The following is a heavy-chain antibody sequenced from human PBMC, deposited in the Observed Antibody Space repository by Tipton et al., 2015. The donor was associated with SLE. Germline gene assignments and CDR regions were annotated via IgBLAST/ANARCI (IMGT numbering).Heavy chain of an antibody. Sequence: SLRLSCAASGFTFSDYYMSWIRQAPGKGLEWVSYISSSGSTIYYADSVKGRFTISRDNAKNSLYLQMNSLRAEDTAVYYCARDRSITIFGVVITGDYWGQGTLVTVSS. J-gene: IGHJ4*02. V-gene: IGHV3-11*01. CDR1: GFTFSDYY. D-gene: IGHD3-3*01. CDR2: ISSSGSTI. CDR3: ARDRSITIFGVVITGDY.